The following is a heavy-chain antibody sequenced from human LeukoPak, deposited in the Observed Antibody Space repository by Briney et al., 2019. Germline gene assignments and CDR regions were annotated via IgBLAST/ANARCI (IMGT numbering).Heavy chain of an antibody. V-gene: IGHV3-30*18. CDR3: AKSNGDYYYGMDV. J-gene: IGHJ6*02. CDR2: ISYDGSNK. Sequence: GRSQRLSCAASGFTFSSYGMHWVRQAPGKGLEWVAVISYDGSNKYYADSVKGRFTISRDNSKNTLYLQMNSLRAEDTAVYYCAKSNGDYYYGMDVWGQGTTVTVSS. CDR1: GFTFSSYG. D-gene: IGHD2-8*01.